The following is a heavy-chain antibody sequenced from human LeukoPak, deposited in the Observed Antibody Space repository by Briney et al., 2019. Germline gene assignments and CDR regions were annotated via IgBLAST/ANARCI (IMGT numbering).Heavy chain of an antibody. D-gene: IGHD6-19*01. J-gene: IGHJ4*02. CDR2: ISSSSSYI. Sequence: PGGSLSLSCAAYGCTFSSYSMNWVRQAPGKGLEWVSSISSSSSYIYYADSVKGRFTISRDNAKNSLYLQMNSLRAEDTAVYYCASPRSSSGWELEYWGQGTLVTVSS. CDR1: GCTFSSYS. CDR3: ASPRSSSGWELEY. V-gene: IGHV3-21*01.